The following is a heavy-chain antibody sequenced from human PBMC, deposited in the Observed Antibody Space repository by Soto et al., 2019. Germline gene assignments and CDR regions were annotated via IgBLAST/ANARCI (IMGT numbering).Heavy chain of an antibody. D-gene: IGHD6-13*01. Sequence: ASVKVSCKASGGTFSSYAISWVRQAPGQGLEWMGGIIPIFGTASYAQRFQGRVTITADRSTSAAYMELSSLRSEDTAVYYCATPQTSRWYLYAMDVWGQGTTVTVSS. CDR1: GGTFSSYA. CDR2: IIPIFGTA. CDR3: ATPQTSRWYLYAMDV. J-gene: IGHJ6*02. V-gene: IGHV1-69*06.